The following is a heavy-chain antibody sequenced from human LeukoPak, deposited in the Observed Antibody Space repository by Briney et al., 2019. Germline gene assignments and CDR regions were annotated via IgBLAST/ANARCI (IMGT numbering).Heavy chain of an antibody. CDR2: IKQDGSEK. Sequence: VGSLRLSCAASGFTFSSYWMSWVRQAPGKGLEWVSNIKQDGSEKYYVDSVKGRFSISRDNAKNSLYLQMNSLRAEDSAVYYCARFITVVTSGAFDIWGQGTMVTVSS. D-gene: IGHD4-23*01. CDR3: ARFITVVTSGAFDI. CDR1: GFTFSSYW. V-gene: IGHV3-7*05. J-gene: IGHJ3*02.